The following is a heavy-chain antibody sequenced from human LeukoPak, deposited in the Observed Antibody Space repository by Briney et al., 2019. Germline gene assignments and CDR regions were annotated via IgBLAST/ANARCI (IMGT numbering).Heavy chain of an antibody. CDR1: SGSIIGYY. CDR2: IQYSGTT. V-gene: IGHV4-59*12. J-gene: IGHJ4*02. D-gene: IGHD3-10*01. Sequence: PSETLSLTCTVSSGSIIGYYWAWIRQPPGKGLEWIGYIQYSGTTEYNPSLASRATISVDTAKDQFSLKLSSVTAADTAVYYCARGRGVAAKDYWGQGTLVTVSS. CDR3: ARGRGVAAKDY.